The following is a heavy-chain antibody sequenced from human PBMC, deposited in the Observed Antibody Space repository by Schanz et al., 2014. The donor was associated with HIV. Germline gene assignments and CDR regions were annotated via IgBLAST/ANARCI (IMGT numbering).Heavy chain of an antibody. D-gene: IGHD3-22*01. CDR3: AKDANYYDTKYRGKGNYYHYYGMDV. CDR1: GFTFSSFG. V-gene: IGHV3-30*18. CDR2: LSYDGINK. J-gene: IGHJ6*02. Sequence: QVHLVESGGGVVQPGRSLRLSCVASGFTFSSFGMHWVRKAPGKGLEWVAVLSYDGINKYFADSVKGRFTISRDNSKNTLYLQVKSLRAEDTAVYYCAKDANYYDTKYRGKGNYYHYYGMDVWGQGTTVTVSS.